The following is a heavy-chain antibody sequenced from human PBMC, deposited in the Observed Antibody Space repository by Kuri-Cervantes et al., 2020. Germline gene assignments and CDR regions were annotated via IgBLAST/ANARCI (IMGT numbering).Heavy chain of an antibody. V-gene: IGHV3-21*01. CDR2: ISLSCTYI. CDR1: GLTFSSYT. D-gene: IGHD4-11*01. Sequence: GGSLRLPGAASGLTFSSYTMNWVRQAPGKGLEWVSSISLSCTYIYNADSVKGRFTISRDDAKNSLSLQMNSLRAEDTAVYYCARVSDSNYVFYYYYMDVWGKGPTVTVSS. CDR3: ARVSDSNYVFYYYYMDV. J-gene: IGHJ6*03.